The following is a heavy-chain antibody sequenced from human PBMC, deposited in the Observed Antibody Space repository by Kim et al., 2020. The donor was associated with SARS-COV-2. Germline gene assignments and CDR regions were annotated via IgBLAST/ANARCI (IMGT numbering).Heavy chain of an antibody. V-gene: IGHV1-3*01. Sequence: SQKFQGRVTSTRDTSASAAYMELSSLRSEDTAVYYCARELGRYYYYGMDVWGQGTTVTVSS. D-gene: IGHD3-3*01. J-gene: IGHJ6*02. CDR3: ARELGRYYYYGMDV.